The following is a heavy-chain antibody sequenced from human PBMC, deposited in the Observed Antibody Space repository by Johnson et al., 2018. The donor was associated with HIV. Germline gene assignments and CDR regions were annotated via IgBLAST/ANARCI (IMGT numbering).Heavy chain of an antibody. D-gene: IGHD1-26*01. CDR2: ISYDGTNK. CDR1: GFIFSSYG. J-gene: IGHJ3*02. Sequence: QVQLVESGGGVVQPGRSLRLSCAASGFIFSSYGMHWVRQAPGKGLEWVAVISYDGTNKYYADSVKGRFTISRDNSKNKLYLQMNKLRVEDTAVYYCVRQFRSVGAPDAFDIWGQGTMVTVSS. V-gene: IGHV3-30*03. CDR3: VRQFRSVGAPDAFDI.